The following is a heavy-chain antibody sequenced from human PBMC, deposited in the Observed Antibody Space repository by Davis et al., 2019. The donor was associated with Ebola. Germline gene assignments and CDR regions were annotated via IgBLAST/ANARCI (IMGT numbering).Heavy chain of an antibody. V-gene: IGHV1-18*01. CDR1: GGTFSSYA. CDR3: ARGGYYPVWGDYYYYGMDV. Sequence: ASVKVSCKASGGTFSSYAIRWVRQAPGQGLEWMGWISAYNGNTNYAQKLQGRVTMTTDTSTSTAYMELRSLRSDDTAVYYCARGGYYPVWGDYYYYGMDVWGQGTTVTVSS. D-gene: IGHD2/OR15-2a*01. CDR2: ISAYNGNT. J-gene: IGHJ6*02.